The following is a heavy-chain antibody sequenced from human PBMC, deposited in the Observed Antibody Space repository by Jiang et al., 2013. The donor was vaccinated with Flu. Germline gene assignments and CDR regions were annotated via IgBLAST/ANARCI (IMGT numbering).Heavy chain of an antibody. CDR1: GYSFTTYW. D-gene: IGHD6-13*01. Sequence: QLVESGAEVKRPGESLKISCKSSGYSFTTYWIGWVRQMPGTGLEWMGIIHPGNSDTKYSPSFQGQFTISADKSISTVYLQWSSLKASDTAIYYCATRSYVAADAPPIVYWGQGTLVTVSS. J-gene: IGHJ4*02. CDR3: ATRSYVAADAPPIVY. CDR2: IHPGNSDT. V-gene: IGHV5-51*01.